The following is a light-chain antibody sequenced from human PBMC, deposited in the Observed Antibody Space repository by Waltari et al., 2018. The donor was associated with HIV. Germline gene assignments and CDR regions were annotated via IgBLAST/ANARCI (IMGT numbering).Light chain of an antibody. V-gene: IGLV2-14*03. CDR1: SNYVGGFNY. Sequence: HSVLTQPASMSGSLGQSITISCLGSSNYVGGFNYVSWYQQSTDKSTRLVIYDVSIRPSGVSCRFSCSMSGGAASLTFSGLQPEDEADYYCCSYSSSGTVLFGGGTRLTVL. CDR3: CSYSSSGTVL. CDR2: DVS. J-gene: IGLJ2*01.